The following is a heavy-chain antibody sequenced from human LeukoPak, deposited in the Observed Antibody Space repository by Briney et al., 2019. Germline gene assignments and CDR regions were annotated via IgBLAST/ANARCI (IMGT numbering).Heavy chain of an antibody. V-gene: IGHV3-11*04. Sequence: GGSLRLSGAASGFTFSDYYMSWIRQAPGKGLEWVSYISSSGSTIYYADSVKGRFTISRDNAKNSLYLQMNSLRAEDTAVYYCARDVSTGALLFDYWGQGTLVTVSS. D-gene: IGHD2-2*01. CDR1: GFTFSDYY. CDR2: ISSSGSTI. CDR3: ARDVSTGALLFDY. J-gene: IGHJ4*02.